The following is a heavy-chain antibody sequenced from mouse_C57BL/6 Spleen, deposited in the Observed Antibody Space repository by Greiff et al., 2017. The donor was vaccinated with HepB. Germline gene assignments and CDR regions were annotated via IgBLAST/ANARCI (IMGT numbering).Heavy chain of an antibody. CDR3: ARDGRGGYYGYAMDY. V-gene: IGHV5-16*01. J-gene: IGHJ4*01. Sequence: EVMLVESEGGLVQPGSSMKLSCTASGFTFSDYYMAWVRQVPEKGLEWVANINYDGSSTYYLDSLKSRFIISRDNAKNILYLQMSSLKSEDTATYYCARDGRGGYYGYAMDYWGQGTSVTVSS. D-gene: IGHD2-3*01. CDR1: GFTFSDYY. CDR2: INYDGSST.